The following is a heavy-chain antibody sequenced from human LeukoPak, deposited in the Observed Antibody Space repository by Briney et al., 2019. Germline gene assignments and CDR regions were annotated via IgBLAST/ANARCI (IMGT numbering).Heavy chain of an antibody. CDR2: ISGSGGST. Sequence: PGGSLRLSCAASGFTFSSYAMSWVRQAPRRGLEWVSGISGSGGSTYHADSVKGRFTISRDNSKNTLYLQMNSLRAEDTAVYYCVRYSGSYRQVDWFDPWGQGTLVTVSS. CDR3: VRYSGSYRQVDWFDP. V-gene: IGHV3-23*01. J-gene: IGHJ5*02. D-gene: IGHD1-26*01. CDR1: GFTFSSYA.